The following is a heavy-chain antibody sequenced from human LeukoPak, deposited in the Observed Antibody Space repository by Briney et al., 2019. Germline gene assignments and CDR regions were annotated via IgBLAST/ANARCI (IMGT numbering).Heavy chain of an antibody. CDR1: GYTFTSYA. D-gene: IGHD6-19*01. CDR3: ARAPLISSEQWLVRHYYYYGMDV. Sequence: ASVKVSCKASGYTFTSYAMHWVRQAPGQRLEWMGWINAGNGNTKYSQKFQGRVTITRDTSASTAYMELSSLRSEDTAVYYCARAPLISSEQWLVRHYYYYGMDVWGQGTTVTVSS. V-gene: IGHV1-3*01. J-gene: IGHJ6*02. CDR2: INAGNGNT.